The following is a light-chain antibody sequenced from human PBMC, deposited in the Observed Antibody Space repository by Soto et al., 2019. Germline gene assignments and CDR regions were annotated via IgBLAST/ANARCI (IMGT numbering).Light chain of an antibody. V-gene: IGLV4-69*01. CDR3: QTWGTGIQV. Sequence: QPVLTQSPSASASLGASVKLTCTLSSGHTNYAIAWHQLQPEKGPRYLMNLNSDGSHTKGDGIPDRFSGSSSGAERYLTISSLQSEDEADYYCQTWGTGIQVFGGGTKVTVL. CDR2: LNSDGSH. CDR1: SGHTNYA. J-gene: IGLJ2*01.